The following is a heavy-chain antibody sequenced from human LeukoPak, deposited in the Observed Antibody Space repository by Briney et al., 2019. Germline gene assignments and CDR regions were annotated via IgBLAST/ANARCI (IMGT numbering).Heavy chain of an antibody. CDR3: ASALGYCSRTSCFDY. CDR1: GGSISSYY. J-gene: IGHJ4*02. V-gene: IGHV4-59*08. D-gene: IGHD2-2*01. CDR2: IYYSGST. Sequence: SETLSLTCTVSGGSISSYYWSWIRQPPGKGLEWIGYIYYSGSTNHNPSLQSRVTIPVDTSKNQSSMKLSSVTAADTAVYYCASALGYCSRTSCFDYWGQGPLVTVSS.